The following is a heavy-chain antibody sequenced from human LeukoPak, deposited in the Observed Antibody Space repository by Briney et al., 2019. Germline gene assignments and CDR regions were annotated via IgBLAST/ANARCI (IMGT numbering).Heavy chain of an antibody. J-gene: IGHJ4*02. D-gene: IGHD2-15*01. CDR1: GVALSTSGVG. CDR3: AHRAGECSGGSCYSRVRYYFDY. CDR2: THWDDDT. V-gene: IGHV2-5*02. Sequence: ESGPTVVNLTQTLTLTVTFSGVALSTSGVGVGWVRQPPVKALEWLALTHWDDDTPYSPSLKSRLTITKGTSKNQVVLTMTNMDPVDTATYYCAHRAGECSGGSCYSRVRYYFDYWGQGTLVTVSS.